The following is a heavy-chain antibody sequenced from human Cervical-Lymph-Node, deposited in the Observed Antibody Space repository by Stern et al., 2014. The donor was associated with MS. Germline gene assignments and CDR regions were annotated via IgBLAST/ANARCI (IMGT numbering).Heavy chain of an antibody. V-gene: IGHV5-51*01. CDR1: GYSFTSYW. Sequence: EVQLVQSGAKVKKPGESLKISCKGSGYSFTSYWIGSVRQMPGKVLEWMGIIYPGDSDTRYSPSFQGLVPISADKSIITDYLQCSSLKASDTAMYYCARLGITMVRGVIAPLDYWGQGTLVTVSS. J-gene: IGHJ4*02. CDR3: ARLGITMVRGVIAPLDY. CDR2: IYPGDSDT. D-gene: IGHD3-10*01.